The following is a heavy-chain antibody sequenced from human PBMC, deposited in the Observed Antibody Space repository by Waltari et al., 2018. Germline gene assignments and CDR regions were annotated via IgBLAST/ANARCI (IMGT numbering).Heavy chain of an antibody. Sequence: QVQLVQSGAEVKKPGASVKVSCKASRYTFTSSDFNWVRQASGEGLEWKGRMNPNSGNTGYAQKFQGGVTMTRNTSISTAYMELSSLRSEDTAVYYCAATDDYYDSSGPNDVWGQGTTVTVSS. CDR3: AATDDYYDSSGPNDV. CDR1: RYTFTSSD. V-gene: IGHV1-8*01. D-gene: IGHD3-22*01. J-gene: IGHJ6*02. CDR2: MNPNSGNT.